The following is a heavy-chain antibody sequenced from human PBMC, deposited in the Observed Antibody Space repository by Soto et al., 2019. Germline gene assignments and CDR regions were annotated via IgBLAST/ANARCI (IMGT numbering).Heavy chain of an antibody. CDR2: IIPIFGTA. Sequence: QVQLVQSGAEVKKPGSSVKVSCNASGGTFSSYAISWVRQAPGQGLEWMGGIIPIFGTANYAQKFQGRVTITADESTSTAYMELSSLRSEDTAVYYCARSTTYNWNYLPTTTLDYWGQGTLVTVSS. J-gene: IGHJ4*02. D-gene: IGHD1-7*01. V-gene: IGHV1-69*01. CDR3: ARSTTYNWNYLPTTTLDY. CDR1: GGTFSSYA.